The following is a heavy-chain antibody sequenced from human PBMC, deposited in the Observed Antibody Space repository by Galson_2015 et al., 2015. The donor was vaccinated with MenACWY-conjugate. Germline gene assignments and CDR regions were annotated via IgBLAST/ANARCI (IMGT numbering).Heavy chain of an antibody. CDR3: ARAGPIYGYCSGGSCYSPGWFDP. J-gene: IGHJ5*02. Sequence: SLRLSCAASGFTFSDYYMSWIRQAPGKGLEWVSYISSSSSYTNYADSVKGRFTISRDNAKNSLYLQMNSLRAEDTAVYYCARAGPIYGYCSGGSCYSPGWFDPWGQGTLVTVSS. CDR2: ISSSSSYT. CDR1: GFTFSDYY. D-gene: IGHD2-15*01. V-gene: IGHV3-11*06.